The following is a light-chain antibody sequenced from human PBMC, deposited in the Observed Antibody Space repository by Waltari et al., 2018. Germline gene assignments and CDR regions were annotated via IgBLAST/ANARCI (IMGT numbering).Light chain of an antibody. V-gene: IGLV2-8*01. CDR2: EVT. CDR1: SSDVGGYNY. Sequence: QSALTQPPSASGSPGPSVPLSCPGTSSDVGGYNYFSWYQQPPGKAPKLMISEVTKRPSGVPDRFSGSKSGNTASLTVSGLQTEDEADYYCSSYAGSSVVFGGGTKLTVL. J-gene: IGLJ2*01. CDR3: SSYAGSSVV.